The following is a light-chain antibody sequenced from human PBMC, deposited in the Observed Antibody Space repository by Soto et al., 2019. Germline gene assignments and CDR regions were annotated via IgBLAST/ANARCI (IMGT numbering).Light chain of an antibody. CDR2: GAS. CDR1: QSVSSSY. V-gene: IGKV3-20*01. J-gene: IGKJ4*02. Sequence: IVLTQSPGTLSLSPGERATLSCRASQSVSSSYLAWYQQKPGQAPRLLIYGASSRATGIPDRFSGSGSGTDFTLTSSRLEPEEFAVYYWQQDGSSPLTFGGGTKVEIK. CDR3: QQDGSSPLT.